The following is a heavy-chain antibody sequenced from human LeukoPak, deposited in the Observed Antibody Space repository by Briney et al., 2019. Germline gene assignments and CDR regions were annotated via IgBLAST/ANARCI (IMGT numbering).Heavy chain of an antibody. CDR1: GYIFTGYC. V-gene: IGHV1-2*02. CDR3: ARETDRNFDY. CDR2: INPSSGGT. J-gene: IGHJ4*02. Sequence: GASVKVSCKASGYIFTGYCMHWVRQAPGQGLEWMGWINPSSGGTKYAQKFQGRVTMTRDTSISTAYMELSRLGSDDTAVYYCARETDRNFDYWGQGTLVTVSS. D-gene: IGHD1-14*01.